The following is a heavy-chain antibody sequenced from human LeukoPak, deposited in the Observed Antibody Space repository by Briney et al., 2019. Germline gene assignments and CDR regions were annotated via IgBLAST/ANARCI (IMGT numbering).Heavy chain of an antibody. CDR2: INSDGSST. Sequence: GGSLRLSCAASGFTFSSYWMHWVRQAPGKGLVWVSRINSDGSSTSYADSVKGRFTISRDNAKNTLYPQMNSLRAEDTAVYYCARDVQYSYGDNYYYYYGMDVWGQGTTVTVSS. D-gene: IGHD5-18*01. CDR1: GFTFSSYW. CDR3: ARDVQYSYGDNYYYYYGMDV. J-gene: IGHJ6*02. V-gene: IGHV3-74*01.